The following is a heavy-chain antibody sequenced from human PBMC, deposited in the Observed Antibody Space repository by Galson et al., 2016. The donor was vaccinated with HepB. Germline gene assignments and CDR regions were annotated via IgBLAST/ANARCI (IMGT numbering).Heavy chain of an antibody. Sequence: SVKVSCKAFVNTFNKFGITWVRQAPGQGLEWLGWIRPNNGDTRYGQKFQGRVTMTTEEYTKTVYMELRYLTSDDTAMYFCARDGLTSGCLWALDLWGQGTQVIVSS. V-gene: IGHV1-18*01. CDR1: VNTFNKFG. J-gene: IGHJ3*01. CDR2: IRPNNGDT. CDR3: ARDGLTSGCLWALDL. D-gene: IGHD1-26*01.